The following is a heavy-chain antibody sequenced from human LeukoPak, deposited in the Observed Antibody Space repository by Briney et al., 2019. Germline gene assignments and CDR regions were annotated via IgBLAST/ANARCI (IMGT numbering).Heavy chain of an antibody. CDR2: IYYSGIT. CDR1: GGSISSSSHY. V-gene: IGHV4-39*01. J-gene: IGHJ4*02. CDR3: ARVDYYGSGSYYPFDC. D-gene: IGHD3-10*01. Sequence: SETLSLTCTVSGGSISSSSHYWGWIRQPPGKGLEWIGSIYYSGITYYNPSLRSRVTISVDTSKNQFSLKLSSVTAADTAVYYCARVDYYGSGSYYPFDCWGQGTLVTVSS.